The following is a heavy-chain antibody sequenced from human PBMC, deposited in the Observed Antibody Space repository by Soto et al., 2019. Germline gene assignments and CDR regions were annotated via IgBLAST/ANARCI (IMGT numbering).Heavy chain of an antibody. D-gene: IGHD5-12*01. CDR1: GGSISSGGYY. Sequence: KTSETLSLTCTVSGGSISSGGYYWSWIRQHPGKGLEWIGYIYYSGSTYYNPSLKSRVTISVDTSKNQFSLKLSSVTAADTAVYYCARVSGYSGYDRVGYYYYGMDVWGQGTTVTVSS. CDR3: ARVSGYSGYDRVGYYYYGMDV. V-gene: IGHV4-31*03. J-gene: IGHJ6*02. CDR2: IYYSGST.